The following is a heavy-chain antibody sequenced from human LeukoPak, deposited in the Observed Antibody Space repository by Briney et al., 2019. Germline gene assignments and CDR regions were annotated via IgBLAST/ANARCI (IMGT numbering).Heavy chain of an antibody. J-gene: IGHJ4*02. CDR1: GFTFSSYS. D-gene: IGHD2-2*01. CDR3: ARLACSTSCYEIDY. CDR2: ISSGSGYI. Sequence: GGSLRLSCSASGFTFSSYSVNWGRQAPGKGLEWVSSISSGSGYIYYSDSVKGRFTISRDNAKNSLYLQMSSLRAEDTAVYYCARLACSTSCYEIDYWGQGTLVTVSS. V-gene: IGHV3-21*01.